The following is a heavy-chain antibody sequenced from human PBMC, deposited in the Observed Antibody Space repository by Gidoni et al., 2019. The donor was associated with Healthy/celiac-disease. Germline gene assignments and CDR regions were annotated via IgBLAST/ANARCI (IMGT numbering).Heavy chain of an antibody. CDR2: ISAYNGNT. Sequence: QVQLVQSGAEVKKPGASVKVSCKASGYTFTSYGISWVRQAPGQGLEWMGWISAYNGNTNYAQKLQGRVTMTPDTSTSTAYMELRSLRSDDTAVYYCARDLGILGDDFWSGYGGYWGQGTLVTVSS. V-gene: IGHV1-18*01. CDR3: ARDLGILGDDFWSGYGGY. CDR1: GYTFTSYG. J-gene: IGHJ4*02. D-gene: IGHD3-3*01.